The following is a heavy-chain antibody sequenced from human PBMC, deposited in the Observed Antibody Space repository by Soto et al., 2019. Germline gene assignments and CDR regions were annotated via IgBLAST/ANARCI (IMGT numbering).Heavy chain of an antibody. CDR1: GFLFSSAW. D-gene: IGHD1-1*01. CDR3: VEGWNDF. Sequence: EGQVVASGGDLVKPGGSLRLSCVTSGFLFSSAWMNWVRQAPGKGLEWVGRIKSKRDGGARDYAEPVKGRFSISRDDSKNTVFLQMNSLRAEDTAVYYCVEGWNDFWGQGTLVTVSS. CDR2: IKSKRDGGAR. J-gene: IGHJ4*02. V-gene: IGHV3-15*01.